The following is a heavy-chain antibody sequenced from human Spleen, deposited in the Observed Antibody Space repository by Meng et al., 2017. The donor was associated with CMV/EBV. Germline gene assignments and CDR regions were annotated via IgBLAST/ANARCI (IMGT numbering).Heavy chain of an antibody. CDR1: GFTFSNYA. CDR2: ISGRGVST. J-gene: IGHJ5*02. V-gene: IGHV3-23*01. D-gene: IGHD3-22*01. Sequence: ETLSLTCAGFGFTFSNYAMAWVRQAPGKGLEWVSAISGRGVSTHYADSVKGRFTISRDISKNTLHLQMNSLRAEDTALYYCARLEGCILVPLTGACLTWGQGTLVTVSS. CDR3: ARLEGCILVPLTGACLT.